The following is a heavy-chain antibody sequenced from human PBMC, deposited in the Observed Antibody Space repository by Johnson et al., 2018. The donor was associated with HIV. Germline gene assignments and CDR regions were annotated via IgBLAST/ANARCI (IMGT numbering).Heavy chain of an antibody. CDR3: TRQLKYYYDSSGYYYLSSAAFDI. D-gene: IGHD3-22*01. Sequence: VQLVESGGGLIQPGGSLRLSCAASGFTVSSNYMSWVRQAPGTGLEWVSVIYSGGSTYYADSVKGRFTISRDNSKNTLYLQMNSLRAEDTAVYYCTRQLKYYYDSSGYYYLSSAAFDIWGQGTMVTVSS. CDR1: GFTVSSNY. J-gene: IGHJ3*02. V-gene: IGHV3-53*01. CDR2: IYSGGST.